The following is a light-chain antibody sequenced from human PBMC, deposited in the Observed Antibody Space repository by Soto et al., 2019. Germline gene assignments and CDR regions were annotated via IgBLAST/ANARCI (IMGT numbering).Light chain of an antibody. CDR2: GAS. CDR3: QRYGSSPTVT. Sequence: EIVLTQSPGTLSLSPGERATLSCRASQSVRSSYLAWYQQKPGQAPRLLIYGASSRATGIPDRFRGSGSGTDFTLTISRLEAEDFAVYYCQRYGSSPTVTFGQGTRMEIK. V-gene: IGKV3-20*01. J-gene: IGKJ5*01. CDR1: QSVRSSY.